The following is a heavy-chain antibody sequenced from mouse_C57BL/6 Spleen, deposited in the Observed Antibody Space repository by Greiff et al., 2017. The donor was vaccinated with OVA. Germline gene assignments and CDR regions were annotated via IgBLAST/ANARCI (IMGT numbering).Heavy chain of an antibody. D-gene: IGHD1-1*01. Sequence: QVHVKQPGAELVKPGASVKMSCKASGYTFTSYWITWVKQRPGQGLEWIGDIYPGSGSTNYNEKFKSKATLTVDTSSSTAYMQLSSLTSEDSAVYYCARRDYGSSYVNWYFDVWGTGTTVTVSS. CDR3: ARRDYGSSYVNWYFDV. V-gene: IGHV1-55*01. CDR2: IYPGSGST. CDR1: GYTFTSYW. J-gene: IGHJ1*03.